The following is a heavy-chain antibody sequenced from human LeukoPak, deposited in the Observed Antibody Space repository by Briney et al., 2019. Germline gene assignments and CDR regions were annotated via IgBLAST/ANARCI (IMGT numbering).Heavy chain of an antibody. CDR3: ARVPDLSGSPPDY. CDR2: INPNSGGT. Sequence: GASVKVSCKASGYTFTGYYMHWVRQAPGQGLEWMGWINPNSGGTNYAQKFQGRVTMTRDTSISTAYMELSRLRSDDTAVYYCARVPDLSGSPPDYWGQGTLVTVSS. V-gene: IGHV1-2*02. CDR1: GYTFTGYY. D-gene: IGHD1-26*01. J-gene: IGHJ4*02.